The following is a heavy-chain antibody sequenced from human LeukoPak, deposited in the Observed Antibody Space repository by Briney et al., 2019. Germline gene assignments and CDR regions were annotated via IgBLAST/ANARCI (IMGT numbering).Heavy chain of an antibody. CDR1: GFTFSSYS. J-gene: IGHJ6*04. CDR3: AELGITMIGGV. Sequence: GGSLRLSCAASGFTFSSYSMNWVRLAPGKGLEWVSSTSSSSIYIYYADSVKGRFTISRDNAKNSLYLQMNSLRAEDTAVYYCAELGITMIGGVWGKGTTVTISS. CDR2: TSSSSIYI. V-gene: IGHV3-21*01. D-gene: IGHD3-10*02.